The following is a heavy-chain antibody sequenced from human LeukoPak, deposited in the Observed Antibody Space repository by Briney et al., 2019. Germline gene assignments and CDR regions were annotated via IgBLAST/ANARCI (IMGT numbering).Heavy chain of an antibody. V-gene: IGHV3-23*01. CDR3: AKGKRGYSYGATVEY. J-gene: IGHJ4*02. CDR2: ISGSGGST. Sequence: PGGSLRLSCAASGFTFSSYAMSWVRQAPGKGLEWVSAISGSGGSTYYADSVKGRFTISRDNSKNTVYLQMNSLRAEDTAVYYCAKGKRGYSYGATVEYWGQGTLVTVSS. D-gene: IGHD5-18*01. CDR1: GFTFSSYA.